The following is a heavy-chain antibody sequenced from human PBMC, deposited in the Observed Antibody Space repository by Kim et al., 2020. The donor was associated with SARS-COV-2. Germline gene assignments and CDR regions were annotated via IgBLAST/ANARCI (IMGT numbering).Heavy chain of an antibody. D-gene: IGHD1-1*01. Sequence: YAASVRGRLTMSRENGKQMVYLEMSSLGAEDTAVYFCVKGGNYIYNLMDVWGQGTTVTVSS. J-gene: IGHJ6*02. CDR3: VKGGNYIYNLMDV. V-gene: IGHV3-74*01.